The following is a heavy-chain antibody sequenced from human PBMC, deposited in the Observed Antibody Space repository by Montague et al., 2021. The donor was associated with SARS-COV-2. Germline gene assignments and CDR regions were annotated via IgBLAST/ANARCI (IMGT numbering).Heavy chain of an antibody. CDR2: ISRSRSYI. V-gene: IGHV3-21*01. Sequence: SLRLSCAASGLTFSSYSMNWVCQAPGKGLEWVSSISRSRSYIYYADSVKGRFTISRDNAKNSLYLQMNSLRAEDTAVYYCASSRAAGTVYYYYGMDVWGQGTTVTVSS. D-gene: IGHD6-13*01. CDR3: ASSRAAGTVYYYYGMDV. J-gene: IGHJ6*02. CDR1: GLTFSSYS.